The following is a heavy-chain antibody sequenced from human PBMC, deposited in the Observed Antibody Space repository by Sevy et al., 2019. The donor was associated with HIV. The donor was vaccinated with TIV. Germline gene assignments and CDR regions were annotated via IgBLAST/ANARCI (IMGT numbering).Heavy chain of an antibody. CDR2: IYSGGST. Sequence: GGSLRLSCAASGFTVSSNYMSWVRQAPGKGLEWVSVIYSGGSTYYADSVKGRFTISRDNSKNTLYLQMNSLRAEDTAVYYCASPGSGWFYFQHWGQGTLVTVSS. V-gene: IGHV3-53*01. D-gene: IGHD6-19*01. J-gene: IGHJ1*01. CDR3: ASPGSGWFYFQH. CDR1: GFTVSSNY.